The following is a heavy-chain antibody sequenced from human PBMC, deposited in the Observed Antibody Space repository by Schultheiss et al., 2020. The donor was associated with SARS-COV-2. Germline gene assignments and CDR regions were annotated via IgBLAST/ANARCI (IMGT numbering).Heavy chain of an antibody. D-gene: IGHD3-10*01. J-gene: IGHJ4*02. Sequence: GGSLRLSCAASGSTFSSYAMSWVRQAPGKGLEWVGRIKSKTDGETTDYDAAVKGRFTISRDDSKNILYLQMNSLKIEDTAVYYCTPYYFGPGNYRGYWGQGTLVTVSS. CDR1: GSTFSSYA. V-gene: IGHV3-15*01. CDR3: TPYYFGPGNYRGY. CDR2: IKSKTDGETT.